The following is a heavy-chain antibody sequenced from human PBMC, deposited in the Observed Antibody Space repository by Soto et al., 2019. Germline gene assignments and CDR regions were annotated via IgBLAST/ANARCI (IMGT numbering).Heavy chain of an antibody. CDR3: ARDFYYHGSGTMGGYFDY. J-gene: IGHJ4*02. Sequence: EVQLVESGGGLVQPGGSLRLSCAASGVTVSSNYMSWVRQAPGKGLEWVSVIYSGGSTYYADCGKSRFTISRDNSKNTLYLQMNSLRAEDTAVYYCARDFYYHGSGTMGGYFDYWGQGTLVTVSS. CDR2: IYSGGST. D-gene: IGHD3-10*01. V-gene: IGHV3-66*01. CDR1: GVTVSSNY.